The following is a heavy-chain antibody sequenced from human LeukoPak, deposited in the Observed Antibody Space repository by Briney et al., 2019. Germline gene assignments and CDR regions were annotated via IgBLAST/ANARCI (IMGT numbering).Heavy chain of an antibody. CDR1: GFTFSSYR. V-gene: IGHV3-7*01. J-gene: IGHJ3*02. CDR2: IKQDGSEK. Sequence: PGGSLRLSCAASGFTFSSYRMRWVRQAPGKGPEWVANIKQDGSEKYYVDSVKGRFTISRDNAKNSLYLQMNSLRAEDTAVYYCARLTMIVVVIRGDAFDIWGQGTMVTVSS. D-gene: IGHD3-22*01. CDR3: ARLTMIVVVIRGDAFDI.